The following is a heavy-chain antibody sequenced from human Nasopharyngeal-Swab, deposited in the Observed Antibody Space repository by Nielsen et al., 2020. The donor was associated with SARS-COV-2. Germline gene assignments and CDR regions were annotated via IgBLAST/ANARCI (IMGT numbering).Heavy chain of an antibody. CDR2: ISDSGGRT. Sequence: GGSLRLSCASSGFTLNTYAMSWVRQAPGAGLEGVSAISDSGGRTYYADSVKGRFTISRDNSQNTLFLQMNSLRAEDTAVYYCAKSDDAVDIWGQGTMVTVSS. V-gene: IGHV3-23*01. CDR3: AKSDDAVDI. CDR1: GFTLNTYA. J-gene: IGHJ3*02.